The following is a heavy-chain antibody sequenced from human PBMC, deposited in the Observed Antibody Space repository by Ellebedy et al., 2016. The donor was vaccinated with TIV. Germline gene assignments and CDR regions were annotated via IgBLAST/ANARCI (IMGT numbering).Heavy chain of an antibody. D-gene: IGHD2-15*01. CDR1: GFTFSSSW. J-gene: IGHJ4*02. Sequence: GESLKISCAASGFTFSSSWVHWVRQVPGKGLVWVARINGDGSNIGYADSVKGRFTISRDNSKTTLSLQMNSLRAEDTAVYYCAKLAGVHPWYFDHWGQGTLVPVSS. V-gene: IGHV3-74*01. CDR2: INGDGSNI. CDR3: AKLAGVHPWYFDH.